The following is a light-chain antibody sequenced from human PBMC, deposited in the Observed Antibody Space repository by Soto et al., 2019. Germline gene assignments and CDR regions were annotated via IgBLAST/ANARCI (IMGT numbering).Light chain of an antibody. V-gene: IGKV3-20*01. J-gene: IGKJ4*01. CDR1: QTVRDN. CDR3: QQYGSSPLT. CDR2: GAS. Sequence: EVVMTQSPATLSVSPGERSTLSCRASQTVRDNLGWYQQKPGQPPRLLIYGASSRATGIPDRFSGSGSGTDFTLTISRLEPEDFAVYYCQQYGSSPLTFGGGTKVDIK.